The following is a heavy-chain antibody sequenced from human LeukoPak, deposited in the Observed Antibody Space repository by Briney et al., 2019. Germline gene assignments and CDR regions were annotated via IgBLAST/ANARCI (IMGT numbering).Heavy chain of an antibody. CDR1: GYTFTIYA. Sequence: ASVKVSCKASGYTFTIYAMNWVRQAPGQGLEWMGWINAYNGNTNYAQKLQGRVTMTTDTSTSTAYMELRSLRSDDTAVYYCARGRSGYSGYDSGDYWGQGTLVTVSS. J-gene: IGHJ4*02. V-gene: IGHV1-18*01. CDR2: INAYNGNT. D-gene: IGHD5-12*01. CDR3: ARGRSGYSGYDSGDY.